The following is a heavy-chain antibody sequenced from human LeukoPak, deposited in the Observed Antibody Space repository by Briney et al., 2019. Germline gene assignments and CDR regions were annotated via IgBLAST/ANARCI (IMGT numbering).Heavy chain of an antibody. V-gene: IGHV3-48*02. D-gene: IGHD6-6*01. CDR3: AREYSSSSGKALDY. CDR2: ISSSGSTL. J-gene: IGHJ4*02. CDR1: GVTFSSYS. Sequence: PGGSLRLSCAASGVTFSSYSMNSVRQAPGKGREWVSYISSSGSTLHYADSVKGRFTISRDSAKSSLYLQLNSLRDEDTAVYYCAREYSSSSGKALDYWGQGTLVTVSS.